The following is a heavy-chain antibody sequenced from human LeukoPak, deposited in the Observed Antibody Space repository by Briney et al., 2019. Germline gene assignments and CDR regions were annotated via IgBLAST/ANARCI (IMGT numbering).Heavy chain of an antibody. Sequence: GGSLRLSCAASGFTFSSYWMSWVRQAPGKGLEWVANIKQDGSEKYYVDSVKGRFTVSRDNAKNSVYLQMNGLRAEDTALYYCAREIVVVPATMDQWGQGTLVTVSS. CDR1: GFTFSSYW. J-gene: IGHJ4*02. D-gene: IGHD2-2*01. CDR2: IKQDGSEK. V-gene: IGHV3-7*01. CDR3: AREIVVVPATMDQ.